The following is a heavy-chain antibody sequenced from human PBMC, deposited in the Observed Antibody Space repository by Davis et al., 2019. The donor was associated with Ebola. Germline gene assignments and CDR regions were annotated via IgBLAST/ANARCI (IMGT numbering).Heavy chain of an antibody. CDR1: GGSISSSSYY. CDR3: ARRMDV. Sequence: MPSETLSLTCTVSGGSISSSSYYWGWIRQPPGKGLEWIGSIYYSGSTYHNPSLKSRVTISVDTSKNQFSLKLSSVTAADTAVYYCARRMDVWGQGTTVTVSS. CDR2: IYYSGST. V-gene: IGHV4-39*01. J-gene: IGHJ6*02.